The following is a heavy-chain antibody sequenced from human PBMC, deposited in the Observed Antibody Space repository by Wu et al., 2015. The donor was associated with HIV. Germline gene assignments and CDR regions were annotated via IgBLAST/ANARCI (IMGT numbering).Heavy chain of an antibody. D-gene: IGHD1-1*01. CDR3: ARDGSLSALENWFDP. V-gene: IGHV1-69*11. CDR2: VIPILDKT. CDR1: GGSFRNYV. J-gene: IGHJ5*02. Sequence: QGQLVQSGAEVKKPGSSVKVSCKASGGSFRNYVMTWVRQAPGQGLEWMGRVIPILDKTHYAQKFQGRVTITADESTNTGYMELRRLTSEDTAVYYCARDGSLSALENWFDPWGQGTLVMVSS.